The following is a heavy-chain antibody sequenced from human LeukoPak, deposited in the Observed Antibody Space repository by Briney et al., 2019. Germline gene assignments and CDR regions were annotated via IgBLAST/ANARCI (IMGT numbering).Heavy chain of an antibody. V-gene: IGHV1-69*13. CDR3: ARATYYYDSSGLYPPDY. CDR2: IIPTFGTA. D-gene: IGHD3-22*01. J-gene: IGHJ4*02. Sequence: SVKVSCKASGGTFSSYAISWVRQAPGQGLEWMGGIIPTFGTANYAQKFQGRVTITADESTSTAYMELSSLRSEDTAVYYCARATYYYDSSGLYPPDYWGQGTLVTVSS. CDR1: GGTFSSYA.